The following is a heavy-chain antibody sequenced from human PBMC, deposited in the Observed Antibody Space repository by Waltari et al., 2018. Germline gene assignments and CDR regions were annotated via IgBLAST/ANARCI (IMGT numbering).Heavy chain of an antibody. CDR3: AREAERGGENGWLPNYYYYYGMDV. J-gene: IGHJ6*02. Sequence: EVQLVESGGGLVQPGGSLRLSCAASGFTFSSYSMNWVRQAPGKGLEWVSYISSSSSTTNYADFVKGRFTSSRDNAKNSLYLKMNSRRAEETAVYYWAREAERGGENGWLPNYYYYYGMDVWGQGTTVTVSS. V-gene: IGHV3-48*01. CDR2: ISSSSSTT. D-gene: IGHD3-16*01. CDR1: GFTFSSYS.